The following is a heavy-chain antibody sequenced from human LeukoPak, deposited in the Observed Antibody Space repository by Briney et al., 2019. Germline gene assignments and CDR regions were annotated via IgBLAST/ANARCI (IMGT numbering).Heavy chain of an antibody. Sequence: GGSLRLSCAASGFTFSDYYMSWIRQAPGKGLEWVPYISSSGSTIYYADSVKGRFTISMDNAKNSLYLQMNSLRAEDTAVYYCARALEEQLVREYYYYGMDVWGQGTTVTVSS. CDR3: ARALEEQLVREYYYYGMDV. CDR1: GFTFSDYY. D-gene: IGHD6-13*01. J-gene: IGHJ6*02. CDR2: ISSSGSTI. V-gene: IGHV3-11*01.